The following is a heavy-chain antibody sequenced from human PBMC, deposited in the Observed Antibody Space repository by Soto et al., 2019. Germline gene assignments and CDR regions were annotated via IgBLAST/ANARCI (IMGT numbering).Heavy chain of an antibody. CDR1: GGSFTSLI. D-gene: IGHD2-21*01. CDR3: ANSPIPGSATSSYYCMHV. Sequence: QVQLVQSGAEVKKPRSSVKVTCKASGGSFTSLIITWVRQAPGQGLEWMGRIIPVLGVEYYAQKFQGRVTITKDKSTTTTYMELTGLTSEDTAVYYCANSPIPGSATSSYYCMHVWGRGTTVTVSS. V-gene: IGHV1-69*02. CDR2: IIPVLGVE. J-gene: IGHJ6*02.